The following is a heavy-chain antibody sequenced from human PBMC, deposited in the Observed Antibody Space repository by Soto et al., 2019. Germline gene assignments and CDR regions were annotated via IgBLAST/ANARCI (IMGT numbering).Heavy chain of an antibody. CDR3: ARVGCSGGSCYSPFDY. V-gene: IGHV1-69*02. Sequence: ASVKVSCKASGGTFSSYTISWVRQAPGQGLEWMGRIIPILGIANYAQKFQGRVTITADKSTSTAYMELSSLRSEDTAVYYCARVGCSGGSCYSPFDYWGQGTLVTVSS. J-gene: IGHJ4*02. CDR2: IIPILGIA. D-gene: IGHD2-15*01. CDR1: GGTFSSYT.